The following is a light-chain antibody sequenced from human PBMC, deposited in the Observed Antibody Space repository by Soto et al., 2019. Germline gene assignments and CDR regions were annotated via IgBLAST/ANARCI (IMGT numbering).Light chain of an antibody. CDR3: QQRSNWPPIT. Sequence: DIVLTQSPATLSLSPGERATLSCRASQSVSSYLALYQQKPGQAPRLLIYDASNRATGIPARFSGSGSGTDFTLTISILEPEDFAVYYCQQRSNWPPITFGQGTRLEIK. J-gene: IGKJ5*01. CDR2: DAS. V-gene: IGKV3-11*01. CDR1: QSVSSY.